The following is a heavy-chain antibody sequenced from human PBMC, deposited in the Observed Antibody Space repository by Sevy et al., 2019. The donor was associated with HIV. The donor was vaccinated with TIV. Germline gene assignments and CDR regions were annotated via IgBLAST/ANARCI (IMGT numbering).Heavy chain of an antibody. CDR2: ISYDGSNQ. CDR3: ARFPPERAFDI. J-gene: IGHJ3*02. CDR1: GFTFRSYA. V-gene: IGHV3-30*04. Sequence: GGSLRLSCAVSGFTFRSYAMHWVRQAPDKGLEWVAVISYDGSNQDYAYSVKGRFTISRDNSKNTLYLQMNSLRVEDTAVYYCARFPPERAFDIWGQGTMVTVSS.